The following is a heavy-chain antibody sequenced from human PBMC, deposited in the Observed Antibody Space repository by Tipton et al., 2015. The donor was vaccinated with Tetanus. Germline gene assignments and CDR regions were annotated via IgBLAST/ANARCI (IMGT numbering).Heavy chain of an antibody. CDR2: IWSDGSVK. D-gene: IGHD2-8*02. CDR1: GFSFSSYA. Sequence: SLRLSCEASGFSFSSYAMEWVRQAPGKGLEWVAVIWSDGSVKHYAESAQGRFTISRDNSKNTLFLQMNNLRPEDTAVYYCAKVRSYGTGAGPAELWGQGTKVSVTS. CDR3: AKVRSYGTGAGPAEL. J-gene: IGHJ3*01. V-gene: IGHV3-33*03.